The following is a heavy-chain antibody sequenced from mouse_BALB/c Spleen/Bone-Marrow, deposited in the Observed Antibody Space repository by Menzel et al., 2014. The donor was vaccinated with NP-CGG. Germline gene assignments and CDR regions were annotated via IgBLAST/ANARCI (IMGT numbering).Heavy chain of an antibody. Sequence: VKLVESGPGLVSPSQRLSITCTVSGFSLTSYGLHWVRQPPGKGLEWLGVIWAGGSTNYNSALMSRLSISKDNSKSQVFLKMNSLQTDDTAMYCCARDYYGSLYAMDYWGQGTSVTVSS. CDR1: GFSLTSYG. J-gene: IGHJ4*01. CDR2: IWAGGST. CDR3: ARDYYGSLYAMDY. V-gene: IGHV2-9*02. D-gene: IGHD1-1*01.